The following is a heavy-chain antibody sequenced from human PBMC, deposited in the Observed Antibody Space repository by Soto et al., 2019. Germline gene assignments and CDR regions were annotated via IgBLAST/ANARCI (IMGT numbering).Heavy chain of an antibody. V-gene: IGHV3-30-3*01. CDR2: ISYDGSNK. J-gene: IGHJ6*02. CDR3: ARDISGGIAVADTYYYYGMDV. D-gene: IGHD6-19*01. Sequence: GGSLRLSCAASGFTFISYAMHWVLQAPCKGLEWVAVISYDGSNKYYADSVKGRFTISRDNSKNTLYLQMNSLRAEDTAVYYCARDISGGIAVADTYYYYGMDVWGQGTTVTVSS. CDR1: GFTFISYA.